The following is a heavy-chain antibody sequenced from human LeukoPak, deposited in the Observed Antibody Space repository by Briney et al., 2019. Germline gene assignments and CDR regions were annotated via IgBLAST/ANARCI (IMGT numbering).Heavy chain of an antibody. CDR3: ARDPGVPAAPLDY. CDR1: GFTFSPYS. V-gene: IGHV3-21*01. CDR2: ISSSGTFI. Sequence: GGSLRLSCAASGFTFSPYSMNWVRQAPGKGLEWVSYISSSGTFIYYADSVKGRLIVSRDNAKNLLFLQMDSLKVEDTAVYYCARDPGVPAAPLDYWGLGTLVIVSS. J-gene: IGHJ4*02. D-gene: IGHD2-2*01.